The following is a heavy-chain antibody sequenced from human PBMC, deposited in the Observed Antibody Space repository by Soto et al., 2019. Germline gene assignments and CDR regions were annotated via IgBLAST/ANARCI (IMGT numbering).Heavy chain of an antibody. Sequence: PGGSLRLSCTASGFIYSYYDMGWVRQAPGKGLDWVATISGSAITTFYADSVKGRFTISRDNSKKTVYLQMGSLRVEDTAIYYCTRRVSSAFLDYWAQGTLVTVSS. CDR3: TRRVSSAFLDY. D-gene: IGHD2-8*01. V-gene: IGHV3-23*01. CDR2: ISGSAITT. J-gene: IGHJ4*02. CDR1: GFIYSYYD.